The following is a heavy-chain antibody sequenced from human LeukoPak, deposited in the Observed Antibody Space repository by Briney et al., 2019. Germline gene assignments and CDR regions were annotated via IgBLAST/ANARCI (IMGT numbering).Heavy chain of an antibody. V-gene: IGHV1-18*01. CDR1: GYTFTSYG. CDR2: ISAYNGNT. D-gene: IGHD6-13*01. CDR3: ARRSISNSYNYFDY. Sequence: ASVKVSCKASGYTFTSYGITWVRQAPGQGLEWMGWISAYNGNTNYAQNLQGRVTMTTDRSTSTAYMELRSLRSDDTAVYYCARRSISNSYNYFDYWGQGTLVTVSS. J-gene: IGHJ4*02.